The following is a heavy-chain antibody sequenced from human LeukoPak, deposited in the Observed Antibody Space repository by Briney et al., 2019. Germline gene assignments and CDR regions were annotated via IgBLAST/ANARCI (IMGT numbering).Heavy chain of an antibody. D-gene: IGHD2-15*01. V-gene: IGHV4-34*01. CDR2: TNHSGST. Sequence: SETLSLTCAVYGGSFSGYYWSWIRQPPGKGLEWIGETNHSGSTNYNPSLKSRVTISVDTSKNQFSLKLSSVTAADTAVYYCARGRVGGSLSPFDPWGQGTLVTVSS. CDR1: GGSFSGYY. J-gene: IGHJ5*02. CDR3: ARGRVGGSLSPFDP.